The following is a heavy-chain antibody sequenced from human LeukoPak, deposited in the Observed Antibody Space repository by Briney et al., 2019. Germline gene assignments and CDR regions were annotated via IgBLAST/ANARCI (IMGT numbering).Heavy chain of an antibody. Sequence: TETLSLTCAVYGGSFSGYYWSWIRQPPGKGLEWIGENNHSGSTNYNPSLKSRVTISVDTSKNQFSLKLTSVTAADTAVYYCAAAVRGYCSGGSCYWVDPWGQGTLVIVSS. CDR3: AAAVRGYCSGGSCYWVDP. D-gene: IGHD2-15*01. CDR1: GGSFSGYY. J-gene: IGHJ5*02. CDR2: NNHSGST. V-gene: IGHV4-34*01.